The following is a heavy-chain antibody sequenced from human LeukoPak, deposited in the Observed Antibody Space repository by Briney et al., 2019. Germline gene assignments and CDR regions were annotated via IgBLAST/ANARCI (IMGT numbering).Heavy chain of an antibody. CDR1: GFTFSSHS. CDR2: ISSSRSTI. D-gene: IGHD1-1*01. V-gene: IGHV3-48*01. Sequence: GGSLRLSCAASGFTFSSHSMNWVRQAPGKGLEWVSYISSSRSTIYYADSVKGRFTISRDNARNSLYLQMNSLRAEDTAVYYCARDFYKPDYYYGMDVWGQGTTVTVSS. J-gene: IGHJ6*02. CDR3: ARDFYKPDYYYGMDV.